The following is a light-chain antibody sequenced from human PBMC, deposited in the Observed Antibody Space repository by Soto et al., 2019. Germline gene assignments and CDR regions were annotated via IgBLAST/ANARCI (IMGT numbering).Light chain of an antibody. V-gene: IGLV1-47*01. CDR3: AEWDDGLGRV. CDR2: RNN. Sequence: QSVLTQPPSASGTPGQRVTISCSGSSSNIGSNYVYWYQQLPGTAPKLLIYRNNQRPSGVPDRFSGSKSGTSASLAISGLRSEDEADYYCAEWDDGLGRVFGGGTKLTVL. CDR1: SSNIGSNY. J-gene: IGLJ2*01.